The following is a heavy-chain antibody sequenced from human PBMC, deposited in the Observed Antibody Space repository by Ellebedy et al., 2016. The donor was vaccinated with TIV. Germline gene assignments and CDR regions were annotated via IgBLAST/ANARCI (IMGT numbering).Heavy chain of an antibody. D-gene: IGHD4-17*01. Sequence: PGGSLRLSCAASGFTFSTYAVHWVRQAPDQGLEWVAVISSDGSSKYYADSVKGRFTMSRDNSKNTLYLQMNSLRPEDTAVYYCARGGLYGTSVEGFDYWGQGTLVTVSS. J-gene: IGHJ4*02. CDR2: ISSDGSSK. CDR3: ARGGLYGTSVEGFDY. V-gene: IGHV3-30-3*01. CDR1: GFTFSTYA.